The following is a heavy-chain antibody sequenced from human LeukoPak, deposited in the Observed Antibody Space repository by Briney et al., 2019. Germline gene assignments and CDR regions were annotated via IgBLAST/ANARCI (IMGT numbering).Heavy chain of an antibody. CDR2: IYPGDSDT. CDR3: ARLSQLLLKRYEDAFDI. V-gene: IGHV5-51*01. J-gene: IGHJ3*02. CDR1: GYTFTNYW. Sequence: GESLKISCEGSGYTFTNYWIGWVRQMPGKGLEWMGIIYPGDSDTKYSPSFQGQVTMSADKSISAAYLQWSSLKASDTAMYYCARLSQLLLKRYEDAFDIWGQGTMVTVSS. D-gene: IGHD2-15*01.